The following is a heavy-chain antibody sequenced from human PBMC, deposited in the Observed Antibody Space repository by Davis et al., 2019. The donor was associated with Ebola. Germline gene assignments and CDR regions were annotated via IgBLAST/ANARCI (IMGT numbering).Heavy chain of an antibody. CDR2: IYYSGST. Sequence: GSLRLSCTVSGGSISSSSYYWGWIRQPPGKGLEWIGSIYYSGSTYYNPSLKSRVTISVDTSKNQFSLKLSSMTAADTAVYYCARHSLPGSIVVVVAYNWFDPWGQGTLVTVSS. D-gene: IGHD2-15*01. J-gene: IGHJ5*02. CDR1: GGSISSSSYY. CDR3: ARHSLPGSIVVVVAYNWFDP. V-gene: IGHV4-39*01.